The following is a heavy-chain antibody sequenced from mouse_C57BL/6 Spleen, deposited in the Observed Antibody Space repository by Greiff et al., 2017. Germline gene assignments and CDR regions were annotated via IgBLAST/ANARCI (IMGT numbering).Heavy chain of an antibody. V-gene: IGHV10-1*01. D-gene: IGHD2-2*01. Sequence: EVKLVESGGGLVQPKGSLKLSCAASGFSFNTYAMNWVRQAPGKGLEWVARIRSKSNNYATYYADSVKDRFTISRDDSESMLYLQMNNLKTEDTAMYYCVRQGYDGGPHYYAMDDWGQGTSVTVSS. CDR2: IRSKSNNYAT. CDR3: VRQGYDGGPHYYAMDD. J-gene: IGHJ4*01. CDR1: GFSFNTYA.